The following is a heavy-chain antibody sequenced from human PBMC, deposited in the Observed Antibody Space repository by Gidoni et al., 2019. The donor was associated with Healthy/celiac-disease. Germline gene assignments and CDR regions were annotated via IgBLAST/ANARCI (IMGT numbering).Heavy chain of an antibody. CDR2: INHSGST. CDR1: GGSFRRSY. D-gene: IGHD6-19*01. Sequence: QVQLQQWGAGLLKPSETLSLTRAVYGGSFRRSYWSWIRQPPGKGLEWIGEINHSGSTNYNPSLKSRVTISVDTSKNQFSLKLSSVTAADTAVYYCARPPSRIAVARGRNWYFDLWGRGTLVTVSS. CDR3: ARPPSRIAVARGRNWYFDL. J-gene: IGHJ2*01. V-gene: IGHV4-34*01.